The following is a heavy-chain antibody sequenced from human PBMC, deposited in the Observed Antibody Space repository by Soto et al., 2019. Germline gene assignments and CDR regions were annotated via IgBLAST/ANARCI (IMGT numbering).Heavy chain of an antibody. CDR1: GFTFSNAW. D-gene: IGHD6-19*01. CDR2: IKSKTDGGTT. Sequence: GGTLRLSCAASGFTFSNAWMSWVRQAPGKGLEWVGRIKSKTDGGTTDYAAPVKGGFTISRDDSKNTLYLQMNSLKTEDTAVYYCTSTYSSGWYYFDYWGQGTLVTVSS. CDR3: TSTYSSGWYYFDY. J-gene: IGHJ4*02. V-gene: IGHV3-15*01.